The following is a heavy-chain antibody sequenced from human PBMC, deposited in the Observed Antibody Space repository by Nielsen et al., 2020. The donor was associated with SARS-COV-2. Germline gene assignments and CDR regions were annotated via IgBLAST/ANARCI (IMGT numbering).Heavy chain of an antibody. V-gene: IGHV1-69*13. Sequence: SVKVSCKASGGTFGSHGVTWVRQAPGQGLEWMGGILPIFGATNYAQQFQGRVTITADESTSTAYSDLSSLRSDDSAIYYCTRDRFSAYDCGFWGQGTLVTVSS. D-gene: IGHD5-12*01. CDR3: TRDRFSAYDCGF. CDR2: ILPIFGAT. J-gene: IGHJ4*02. CDR1: GGTFGSHG.